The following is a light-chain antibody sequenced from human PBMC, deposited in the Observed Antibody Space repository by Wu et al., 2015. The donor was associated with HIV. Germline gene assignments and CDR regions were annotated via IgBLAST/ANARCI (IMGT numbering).Light chain of an antibody. V-gene: IGKV3-15*01. J-gene: IGKJ2*03. CDR1: QNIRNN. CDR2: DAS. Sequence: EVVMTQSPATLSVSPGERATLSCRASQNIRNNLAWYQQKPGQAPRLLIYDASTRATGIPTRFSGSGSGTEFTLTISSLQSEDFAVYFCQHYNNWPPYSFGQGTKVEIK. CDR3: QHYNNWPPYS.